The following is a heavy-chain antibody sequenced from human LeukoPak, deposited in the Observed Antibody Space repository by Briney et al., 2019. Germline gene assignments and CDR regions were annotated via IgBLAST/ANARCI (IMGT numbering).Heavy chain of an antibody. J-gene: IGHJ5*02. CDR3: ATLGYCSSTSFYGWFDP. CDR2: FDPEDGET. CDR1: GYTLTELS. V-gene: IGHV1-24*01. Sequence: ASVKVSCKVSGYTLTELSMHWVRQAPGKGLEWMGGFDPEDGETIYAQKFQGRVTMTEDTSTDTAYMELSSLRSEDTAVYYCATLGYCSSTSFYGWFDPWGQGTLVTVSS. D-gene: IGHD2-2*01.